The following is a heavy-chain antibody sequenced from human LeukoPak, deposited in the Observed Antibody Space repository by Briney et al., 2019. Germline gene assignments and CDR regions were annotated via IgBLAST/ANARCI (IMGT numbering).Heavy chain of an antibody. D-gene: IGHD2-21*02. CDR2: IIPTLGIA. V-gene: IGHV1-69*04. CDR3: ARDEPDCGGDCYSDY. Sequence: ASVKVSCKASGGTFSSYAISWVRQAPGQGLEWMGRIIPTLGIANYAQKFQGRVTITADKSTSTAYMELSSLRSEDTAVYYCARDEPDCGGDCYSDYWGQGTLVTVSS. J-gene: IGHJ4*02. CDR1: GGTFSSYA.